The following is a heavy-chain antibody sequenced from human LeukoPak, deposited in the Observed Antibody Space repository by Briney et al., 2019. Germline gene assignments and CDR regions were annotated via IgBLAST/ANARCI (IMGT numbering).Heavy chain of an antibody. CDR3: ARPTGNTAMAFDI. CDR1: GGSVSSYY. J-gene: IGHJ3*02. CDR2: IYYSGST. D-gene: IGHD5-18*01. Sequence: SETLSLTCTVSGGSVSSYYWSLIRQPPGKGLEWIGYIYYSGSTNYNPSLKSRVTISVDTSKNQFSLKLSSVTAADTAVYYCARPTGNTAMAFDIWGQGTMVTVSS. V-gene: IGHV4-59*08.